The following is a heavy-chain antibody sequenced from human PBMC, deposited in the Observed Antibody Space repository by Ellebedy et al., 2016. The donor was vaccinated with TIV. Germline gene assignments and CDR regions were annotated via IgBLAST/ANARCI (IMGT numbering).Heavy chain of an antibody. CDR1: GGSISSSSYY. J-gene: IGHJ6*02. D-gene: IGHD2-8*01. CDR2: IYYSGST. CDR3: ARSDKKVYAKGDYYYGMDV. V-gene: IGHV4-39*07. Sequence: MPSETLSLTCTVPGGSISSSSYYWGWIRQPPGKGLEWIGSIYYSGSTFYYPSLKSRVTISVDTSKNQFSLKLSSVTAADTAVYYCARSDKKVYAKGDYYYGMDVWGQGTTVTVSS.